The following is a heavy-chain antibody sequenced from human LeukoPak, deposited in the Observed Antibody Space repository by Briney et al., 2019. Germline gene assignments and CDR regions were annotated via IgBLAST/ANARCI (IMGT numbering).Heavy chain of an antibody. Sequence: SETLSLTCAVYGGSFSGYYCSWIRQPPGKGLEWIGEINHSGSTNYNPSLKSRVTISVDTSKNQFSLKLSSVTAADTAVYYCASGLPVAAYYYYYGMDVWGKGTTVTVSS. CDR2: INHSGST. D-gene: IGHD6-19*01. CDR3: ASGLPVAAYYYYYGMDV. V-gene: IGHV4-34*01. CDR1: GGSFSGYY. J-gene: IGHJ6*04.